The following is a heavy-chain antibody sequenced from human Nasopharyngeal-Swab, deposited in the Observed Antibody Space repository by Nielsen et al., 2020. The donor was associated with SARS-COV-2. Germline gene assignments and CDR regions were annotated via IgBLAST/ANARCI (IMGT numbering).Heavy chain of an antibody. CDR1: GYTFSDYY. J-gene: IGHJ4*02. CDR2: INPGSGDT. V-gene: IGHV1-2*06. D-gene: IGHD2-2*01. CDR3: ARRTECRGTGCIFDY. Sequence: ASVKVSCKASGYTFSDYYIHWVRQAPGQGLEWMGRINPGSGDTYYAQKFQGRITVTGDTSINTAYMELSRLTSDDTAVYFCARRTECRGTGCIFDYWGQGTLVTVSS.